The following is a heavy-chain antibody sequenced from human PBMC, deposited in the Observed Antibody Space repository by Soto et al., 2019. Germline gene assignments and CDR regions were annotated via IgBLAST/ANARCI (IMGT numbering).Heavy chain of an antibody. J-gene: IGHJ4*02. D-gene: IGHD3-10*01. CDR3: AVSTGYYGSGSSYFDY. CDR2: TYHSGST. Sequence: SETLSLTCAVSGGSISSSNWWSWVRQPPGKGLEWIGETYHSGSTNYNPSLKSRVTISVDKSKNQFSLKLSSVTAADTAVYYCAVSTGYYGSGSSYFDYWGQGTLVTVS. V-gene: IGHV4-4*02. CDR1: GGSISSSNW.